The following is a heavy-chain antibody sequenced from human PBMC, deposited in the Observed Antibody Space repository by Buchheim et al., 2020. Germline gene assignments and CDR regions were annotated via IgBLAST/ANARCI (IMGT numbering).Heavy chain of an antibody. J-gene: IGHJ4*02. CDR3: AKGRGFDR. V-gene: IGHV3-23*01. Sequence: EVQLLASGGGLVQPGGSLRLSCAASGFTSGSYAMAWVRQAPGQGLEWVASIGGSGDKTYYRDSVKGRVTISRDSSKNTLDLQMNSLRVEDTALYFCAKGRGFDRWGQGT. CDR2: IGGSGDKT. CDR1: GFTSGSYA.